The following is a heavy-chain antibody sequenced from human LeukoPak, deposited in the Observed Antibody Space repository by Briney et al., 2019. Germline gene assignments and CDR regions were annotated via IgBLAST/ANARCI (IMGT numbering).Heavy chain of an antibody. CDR1: GFSFGSYS. V-gene: IGHV3-21*01. J-gene: IGHJ3*02. CDR3: ARKGYYDSGTFDI. CDR2: ITSSGSYI. D-gene: IGHD3-22*01. Sequence: PGGSLRLSCAVSGFSFGSYSMNWVRQAPGKGLECGSSITSSGSYINYADSVKGRFTTSRDNAKNSLYLQMNSLRAEDTAVYYCARKGYYDSGTFDIWGQGTMVTVSS.